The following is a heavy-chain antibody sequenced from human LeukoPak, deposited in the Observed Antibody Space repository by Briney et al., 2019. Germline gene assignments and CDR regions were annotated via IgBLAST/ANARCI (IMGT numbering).Heavy chain of an antibody. CDR1: GFIFSNCW. Sequence: GGSLRLSCAASGFIFSNCWMSWVRQAPGKGLEGVADIKEDGSEMYYVDSVKGRFTISRDNAKNSLYLQVNSLRAEDTAVYYCARDLSGGRGYFGIDVWGQGTTVTVSS. CDR2: IKEDGSEM. CDR3: ARDLSGGRGYFGIDV. D-gene: IGHD3-9*01. J-gene: IGHJ6*02. V-gene: IGHV3-7*01.